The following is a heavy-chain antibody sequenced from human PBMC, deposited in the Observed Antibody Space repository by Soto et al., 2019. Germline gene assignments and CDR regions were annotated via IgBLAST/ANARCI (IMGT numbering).Heavy chain of an antibody. V-gene: IGHV1-69*12. J-gene: IGHJ6*02. D-gene: IGHD5-12*01. Sequence: QVQLVQSGAEVKKPGSSVKVSCKASGGTFSSYAISWVRQAPGQGLEWMGGIIPIFGTANYAQKFQGRVTTTAAESTSTAYMELSSLRSDDTAVYYCARHRSGYRGSNYYYYGMDVWGQGTTVTVSS. CDR1: GGTFSSYA. CDR2: IIPIFGTA. CDR3: ARHRSGYRGSNYYYYGMDV.